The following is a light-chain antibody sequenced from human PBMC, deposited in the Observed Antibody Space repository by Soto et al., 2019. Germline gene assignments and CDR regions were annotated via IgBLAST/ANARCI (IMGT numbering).Light chain of an antibody. Sequence: DIVMTQSPLSLPVTPGEPASISCRSSQSLLHSNGYNYLDWYLQKPGQSPKLLIYLGSNRASGVPDRFSGSGSGTDFTLKISRVEAEDVGVYYCMQAYKGTFGQGTKLEIK. CDR3: MQAYKGT. V-gene: IGKV2-28*01. J-gene: IGKJ2*01. CDR2: LGS. CDR1: QSLLHSNGYNY.